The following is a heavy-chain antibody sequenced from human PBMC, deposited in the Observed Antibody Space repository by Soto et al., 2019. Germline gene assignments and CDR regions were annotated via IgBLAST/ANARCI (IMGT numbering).Heavy chain of an antibody. Sequence: QITLKESGPTLVKPTQTLTLTCTFSGFSLNTSGVGVGWIRQPPGKALEWLALIYWDDDKRYSPSLKGRLTITEDTTKSQVVLKITIMDPVDTGTYYCAHWPYCDYPIDYWGQGALVTVS. D-gene: IGHD4-17*01. CDR3: AHWPYCDYPIDY. CDR2: IYWDDDK. J-gene: IGHJ4*02. CDR1: GFSLNTSGVG. V-gene: IGHV2-5*02.